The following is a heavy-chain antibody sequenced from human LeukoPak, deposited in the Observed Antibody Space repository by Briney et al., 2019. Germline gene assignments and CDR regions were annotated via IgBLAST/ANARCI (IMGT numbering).Heavy chain of an antibody. D-gene: IGHD3-10*01. V-gene: IGHV1-2*02. J-gene: IGHJ4*02. CDR2: INPNSGGT. Sequence: ASVKVSCKASGYTFTGYYIHWVRQAPGQGLEWMGWINPNSGGTNYAQKFQGRVTMTRDTSISTAYMELSRLRSDDTAVYYCARDRSITMVRGDYWGQGTLVTVSS. CDR3: ARDRSITMVRGDY. CDR1: GYTFTGYY.